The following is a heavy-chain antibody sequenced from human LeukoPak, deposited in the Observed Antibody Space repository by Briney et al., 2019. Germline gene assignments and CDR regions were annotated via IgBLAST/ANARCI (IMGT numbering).Heavy chain of an antibody. Sequence: ASVKVSCKASGYTFTSYGISWVRQAPGQGLEWMGWISAYNGNTNYAQKFQGRVTMTEDTSTDTAYMELSSLRSEDTAVYYCAQGNDAFDIWGQGTMVTVSS. J-gene: IGHJ3*02. CDR3: AQGNDAFDI. CDR1: GYTFTSYG. D-gene: IGHD6-13*01. V-gene: IGHV1-18*01. CDR2: ISAYNGNT.